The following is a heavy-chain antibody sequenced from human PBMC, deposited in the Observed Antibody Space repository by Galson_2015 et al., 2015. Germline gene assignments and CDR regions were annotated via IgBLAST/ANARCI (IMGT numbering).Heavy chain of an antibody. J-gene: IGHJ6*02. CDR2: IYSGGST. V-gene: IGHV3-53*01. D-gene: IGHD2-2*01. CDR3: ARVMDVVVPAADYYGMDV. CDR1: GFTVSSNY. Sequence: LRLSCAASGFTVSSNYMSWVRQAPGKGLEWVSVIYSGGSTYYADSVKGRFTISRDNSKNTLYLQMNSLRAEDTAVYYCARVMDVVVPAADYYGMDVWGQGTTVTVSS.